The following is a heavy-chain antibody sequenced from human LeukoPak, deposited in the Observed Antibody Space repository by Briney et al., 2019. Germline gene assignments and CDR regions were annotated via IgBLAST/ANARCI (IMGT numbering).Heavy chain of an antibody. D-gene: IGHD3-22*01. V-gene: IGHV4-34*01. CDR3: ARGRHYDSSGYYLGY. CDR1: GGSFSGYY. CDR2: INHSGST. J-gene: IGHJ4*02. Sequence: SETLSLTCAVYGGSFSGYYWSWVRQPPGKGLEWIGEINHSGSTNYNPSLKSRVTISVDTSKNQFSLKLSSVTAADTAVYYCARGRHYDSSGYYLGYWGQGTLVTVSS.